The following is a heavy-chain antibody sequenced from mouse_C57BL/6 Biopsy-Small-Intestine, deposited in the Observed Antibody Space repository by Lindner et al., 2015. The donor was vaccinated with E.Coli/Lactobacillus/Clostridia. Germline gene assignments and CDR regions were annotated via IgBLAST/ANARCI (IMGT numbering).Heavy chain of an antibody. J-gene: IGHJ4*01. D-gene: IGHD1-1*01. CDR3: ARDYGSSSNAMDY. CDR2: IYPGDGDT. V-gene: IGHV1-82*01. Sequence: VQLQESGPELVKPGASVKISCKASGYAFSTSWMNWVKQRPGKGLEWIGRIYPGDGDTYYSGKFKGKATLTADKSSSTAYMELRSLTSEDSAVYFCARDYGSSSNAMDYWGQGTSVIVSS. CDR1: GYAFSTSW.